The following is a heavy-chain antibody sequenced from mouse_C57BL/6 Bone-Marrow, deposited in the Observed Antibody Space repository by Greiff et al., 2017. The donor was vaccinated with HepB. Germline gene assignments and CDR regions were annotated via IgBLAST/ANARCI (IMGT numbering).Heavy chain of an antibody. CDR2: ISSGGDYI. J-gene: IGHJ4*01. D-gene: IGHD1-1*01. V-gene: IGHV5-9-1*02. CDR3: TRLYGSSLYYYAMDY. CDR1: GFTFSSYA. Sequence: DVQLQESGEGLVKPGGSLKLSCAASGFTFSSYAMSWVRQTPEKRLEWVAYISSGGDYIYYADTVKGRFTISRDNARNTLYLQMSSLKSEDTAMYYCTRLYGSSLYYYAMDYWGQGTSVTVSS.